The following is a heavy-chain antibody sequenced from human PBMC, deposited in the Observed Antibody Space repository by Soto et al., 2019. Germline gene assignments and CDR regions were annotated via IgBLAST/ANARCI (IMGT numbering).Heavy chain of an antibody. CDR2: INPKSGGT. Sequence: GASVKVSCKASGYTFTAYYIHWFRQAPGQGLEWMGWINPKSGGTNYAQKFQGRVTMTRDTSISTAYMELSRLRSDDTAVYYCARDRYDFWSHYYYGMDVWGQGTTVTVSS. CDR1: GYTFTAYY. D-gene: IGHD3-3*01. V-gene: IGHV1-2*02. CDR3: ARDRYDFWSHYYYGMDV. J-gene: IGHJ6*02.